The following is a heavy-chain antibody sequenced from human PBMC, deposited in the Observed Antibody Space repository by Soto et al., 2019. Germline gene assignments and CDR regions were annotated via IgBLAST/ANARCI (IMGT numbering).Heavy chain of an antibody. D-gene: IGHD6-13*01. J-gene: IGHJ4*02. Sequence: ASVKVSCKASGYTIPSYYMHWVRPAPGQGLEWMGVINPSGGSTSYAQKFQGRVTMTRETSANTVYMELSSLRSEDTAVYYCTREGYSSSWYYWGQGTLVTVSS. CDR1: GYTIPSYY. CDR2: INPSGGST. CDR3: TREGYSSSWYY. V-gene: IGHV1-46*01.